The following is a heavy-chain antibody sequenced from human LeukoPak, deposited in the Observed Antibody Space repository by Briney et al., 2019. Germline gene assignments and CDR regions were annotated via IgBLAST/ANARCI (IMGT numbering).Heavy chain of an antibody. J-gene: IGHJ5*02. D-gene: IGHD6-19*01. Sequence: GGSLRLSCAASGFTFSSYEMNWVRQAPGKGLEWVSYISTHGSTIYYADSVKGRFTISRDNAKNSLYLQMNSLRAEDTAVYYCARVSGWIWFDPWGQGTLVTVSS. CDR3: ARVSGWIWFDP. V-gene: IGHV3-48*03. CDR1: GFTFSSYE. CDR2: ISTHGSTI.